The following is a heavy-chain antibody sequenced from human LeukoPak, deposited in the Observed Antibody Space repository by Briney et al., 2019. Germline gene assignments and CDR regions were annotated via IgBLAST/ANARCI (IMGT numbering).Heavy chain of an antibody. CDR1: GGSISSSSYY. Sequence: SETLSLTCTVSGGSISSSSYYWGWIRQPPGRGLEWIGSIYYSGSTYYNPSLKGRVTISVDTSKNQFSLKLSSVTAADTAVYYCARRVDDSSGYAQYYYYYMDVWGKGTTVTISS. V-gene: IGHV4-39*01. D-gene: IGHD3-22*01. CDR2: IYYSGST. J-gene: IGHJ6*03. CDR3: ARRVDDSSGYAQYYYYYMDV.